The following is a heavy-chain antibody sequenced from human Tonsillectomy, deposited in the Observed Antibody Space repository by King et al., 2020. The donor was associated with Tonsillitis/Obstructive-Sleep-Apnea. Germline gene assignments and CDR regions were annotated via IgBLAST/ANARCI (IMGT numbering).Heavy chain of an antibody. CDR2: INWNGGST. CDR3: ARVLVTVPYDYGDYYFDY. D-gene: IGHD4-17*01. Sequence: VQLVESGGGVVRPGGSLRLSCAASGFTFYDYGMSWVRQAPGKGLEWVSGINWNGGSTGYADSVKGGFTISRDNAKNPLYLQMDSLRAEDTALYYCARVLVTVPYDYGDYYFDYWGQGTLVTVSS. V-gene: IGHV3-20*04. CDR1: GFTFYDYG. J-gene: IGHJ4*02.